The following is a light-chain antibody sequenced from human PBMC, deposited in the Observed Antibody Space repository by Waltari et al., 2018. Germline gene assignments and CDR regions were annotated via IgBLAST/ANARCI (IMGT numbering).Light chain of an antibody. V-gene: IGLV2-14*03. J-gene: IGLJ1*01. CDR2: DVT. CDR3: SSYTTSSTVYV. Sequence: QSALTQPASVSGSPGQSIPISCTGTSSDVGTYDHVSWYQQHPGKAPKLMIYDVTKRPSGIANRFSGSKSGNTASLTISGLQAEDEADYYCSSYTTSSTVYVFGTGTKVTVL. CDR1: SSDVGTYDH.